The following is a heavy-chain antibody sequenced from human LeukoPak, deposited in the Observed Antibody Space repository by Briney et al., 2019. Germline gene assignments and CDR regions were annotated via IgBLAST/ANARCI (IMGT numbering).Heavy chain of an antibody. Sequence: GASVKVSCKASGYTFTSYYMHWVRQAPGQGLEWMGIINPSGSSTSYAQKFQGRVTMTRDTSTSTVYMGLSSLRSEDTAVYYCARSHYDFWSGSLNWFDPWGQGTLVTVSS. J-gene: IGHJ5*02. D-gene: IGHD3-3*01. V-gene: IGHV1-46*01. CDR1: GYTFTSYY. CDR3: ARSHYDFWSGSLNWFDP. CDR2: INPSGSST.